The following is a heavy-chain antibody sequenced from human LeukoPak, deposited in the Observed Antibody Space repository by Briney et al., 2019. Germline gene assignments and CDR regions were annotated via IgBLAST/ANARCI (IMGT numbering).Heavy chain of an antibody. D-gene: IGHD6-13*01. CDR3: ASGSSPFPLGYYYIDV. Sequence: GASVKVSCKASGGTFSSYTISWVRQAPGQGLEWMGRIIPILGIANYAQKFQGRVTITADKSTSTAYMELSSLRSEDTAVYYCASGSSPFPLGYYYIDVWGKGTTVTVSS. V-gene: IGHV1-69*02. CDR2: IIPILGIA. J-gene: IGHJ6*03. CDR1: GGTFSSYT.